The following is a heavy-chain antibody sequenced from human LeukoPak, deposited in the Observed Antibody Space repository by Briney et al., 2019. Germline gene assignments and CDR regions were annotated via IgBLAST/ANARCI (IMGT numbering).Heavy chain of an antibody. CDR2: IYYSGST. J-gene: IGHJ6*03. V-gene: IGHV4-39*01. CDR1: GDSLSSSSYY. Sequence: SETLSLTCAVSGDSLSSSSYYWGWIRQPPGKGLEWIGVIYYSGSTYYNPSLNSRVTISVDTSKNQFSLKLSSVTAADTAVYYCARHRWNLQQPAKPLAIEAGAIQYYYYYYMDVWGKGTTVTISS. D-gene: IGHD1-26*01. CDR3: ARHRWNLQQPAKPLAIEAGAIQYYYYYYMDV.